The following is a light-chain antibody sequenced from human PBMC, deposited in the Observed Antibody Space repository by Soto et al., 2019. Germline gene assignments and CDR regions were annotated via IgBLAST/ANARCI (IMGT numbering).Light chain of an antibody. Sequence: DIQMTQSPSSLSASVGDRVTITCQAIQDIRNYLNWYQQKPGNAPKLLIYDASKLQKGVTSRFSGGGSGTDFTLTINSLPPEDIATYYCQHYGDLPLSFGGGTRVEIK. CDR1: QDIRNY. J-gene: IGKJ4*01. V-gene: IGKV1-33*01. CDR3: QHYGDLPLS. CDR2: DAS.